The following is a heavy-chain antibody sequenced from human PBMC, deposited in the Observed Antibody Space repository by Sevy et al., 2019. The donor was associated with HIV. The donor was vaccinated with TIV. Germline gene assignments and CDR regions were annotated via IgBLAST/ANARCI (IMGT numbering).Heavy chain of an antibody. V-gene: IGHV3-21*04. CDR1: GFTFSSYS. D-gene: IGHD4-17*01. CDR3: AKVPYDYGNFDY. J-gene: IGHJ4*02. CDR2: ISSSSSYI. Sequence: GGSLRLSCAASGFTFSSYSMNWVRQAPGKGLEWVSSISSSSSYIYYADSVKGRFTISRDNAKNSLYLQMNSLRAEDTAVYYCAKVPYDYGNFDYWGQGTLVTVSS.